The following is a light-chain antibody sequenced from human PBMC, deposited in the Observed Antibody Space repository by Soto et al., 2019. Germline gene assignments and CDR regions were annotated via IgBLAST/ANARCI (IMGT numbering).Light chain of an antibody. CDR1: QSVSSNY. J-gene: IGKJ4*01. V-gene: IGKV3-20*01. CDR2: GAS. CDR3: QQYGSSPLT. Sequence: EIVLTQSPGTLSLSPEERATLSCRASQSVSSNYLAWYQQKPGQAPRLLLYGASSRATGIPDMFSGSGSGTDVTLTISRLEPEDFAVYYCQQYGSSPLTFGGGTKVEIK.